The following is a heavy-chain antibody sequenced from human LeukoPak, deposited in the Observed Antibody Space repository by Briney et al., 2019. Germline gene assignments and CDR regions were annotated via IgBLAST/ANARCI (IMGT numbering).Heavy chain of an antibody. Sequence: GASVKVSCKAFGATLNIGHAFILARQAPGQGLQWMGRIIPFLGEVNYAQNFQGRVSFTADKSTATMYMEMKSLRLDDTAIYYCSPCGHAYDWFGPWGQGTLVTVSS. CDR2: IIPFLGEV. CDR3: SPCGHAYDWFGP. CDR1: GATLNIGHA. J-gene: IGHJ5*02. D-gene: IGHD5-12*01. V-gene: IGHV1-69*04.